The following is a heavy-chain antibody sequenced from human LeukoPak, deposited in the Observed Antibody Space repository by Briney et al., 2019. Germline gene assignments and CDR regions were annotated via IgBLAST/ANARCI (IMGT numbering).Heavy chain of an antibody. CDR2: IYYSGST. CDR1: GGSISSYY. J-gene: IGHJ5*02. CDR3: ARGRGGRLSASNWFDT. Sequence: SETLSLTCTVSGGSISSYYWSWIRQPPGKGLEWIGYIYYSGSTNYNPSLKSRVTILLDTSKNHFSLGLSSVTATDTAIYFCARGRGGRLSASNWFDTWGQGILVTVSS. D-gene: IGHD2-15*01. V-gene: IGHV4-59*08.